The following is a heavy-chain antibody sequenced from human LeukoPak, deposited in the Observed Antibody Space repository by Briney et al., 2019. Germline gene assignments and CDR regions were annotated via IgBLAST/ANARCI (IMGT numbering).Heavy chain of an antibody. D-gene: IGHD1-26*01. Sequence: SETLSLTCTVSGGSISSYYWSWLRQPPGKGLEWIGYIYYSGSTNYNPSLKSRVTISVDTSKNQFSLKLSSVTAADTAVYYCARVWGATTFDYWGQGTLVTVSS. CDR2: IYYSGST. CDR1: GGSISSYY. J-gene: IGHJ4*02. V-gene: IGHV4-59*01. CDR3: ARVWGATTFDY.